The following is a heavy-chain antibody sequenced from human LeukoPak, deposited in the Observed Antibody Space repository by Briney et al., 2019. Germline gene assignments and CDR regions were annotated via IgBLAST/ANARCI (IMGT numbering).Heavy chain of an antibody. Sequence: GGSLGLSCAASGFTFSSYGMHWVRQAPGKGLEWVAFIRYDGSNKYYADSVKGRFTISRDNSKNTLYLQMNSLRAEDTAAYYCAKDSEWELWLFDYWGQGTLVTVSS. J-gene: IGHJ4*02. CDR2: IRYDGSNK. CDR1: GFTFSSYG. CDR3: AKDSEWELWLFDY. D-gene: IGHD1-26*01. V-gene: IGHV3-30*02.